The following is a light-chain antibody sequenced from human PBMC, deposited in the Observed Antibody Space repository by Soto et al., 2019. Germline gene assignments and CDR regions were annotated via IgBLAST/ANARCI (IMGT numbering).Light chain of an antibody. Sequence: IVMSQSPGALSLSPGERATLYCRASQGVSNNYLAWYQQRPGQAPRLVIYGASSRATGIPERFSASGSGTDFTLTISRLEPEDFAVYYCQQYISSPLTFGQRTKADNK. CDR3: QQYISSPLT. J-gene: IGKJ1*01. CDR1: QGVSNNY. V-gene: IGKV3-20*01. CDR2: GAS.